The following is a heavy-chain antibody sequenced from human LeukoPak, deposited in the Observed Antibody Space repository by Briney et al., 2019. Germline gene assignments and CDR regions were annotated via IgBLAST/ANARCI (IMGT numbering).Heavy chain of an antibody. CDR3: ARDGSARSLGN. Sequence: HPGGSLRLSCAASGFTVSSNYMSWVRQAPGKGLEWVSVIDNGGSTYYADSVEGRFTISRDNSKNTVYLQMNSLRAEDTAVYYCARDGSARSLGNWGQGTLVSVSS. D-gene: IGHD6-6*01. CDR2: IDNGGST. J-gene: IGHJ4*02. V-gene: IGHV3-53*01. CDR1: GFTVSSNY.